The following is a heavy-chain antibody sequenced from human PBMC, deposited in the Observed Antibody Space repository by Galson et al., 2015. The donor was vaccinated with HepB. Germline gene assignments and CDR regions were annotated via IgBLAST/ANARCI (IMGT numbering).Heavy chain of an antibody. CDR3: ARVTLVIDAPNYYNYTDV. CDR1: GGTFSSFG. Sequence: SVKVSCKASGGTFSSFGINWVRQAPGQGLEWMGRIIPILGITNSAQKFQGRVTITADTSTSTAYMELYSLRSEDTAVYFCARVTLVIDAPNYYNYTDVWGNVTSVTVSS. V-gene: IGHV1-69*04. CDR2: IIPILGIT. J-gene: IGHJ6*03. D-gene: IGHD2/OR15-2a*01.